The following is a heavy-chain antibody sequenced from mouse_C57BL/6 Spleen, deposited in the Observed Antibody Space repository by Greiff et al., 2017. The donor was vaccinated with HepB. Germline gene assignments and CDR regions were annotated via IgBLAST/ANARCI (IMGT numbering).Heavy chain of an antibody. J-gene: IGHJ1*03. D-gene: IGHD1-1*01. CDR1: GYAFSSSW. CDR2: IYPGDGDT. V-gene: IGHV1-82*01. CDR3: ARDYGSRYFDV. Sequence: VQLVESGPELVKPGASVKISCKASGYAFSSSWMNWVKQRPGKGLEWIGRIYPGDGDTNYNGKFKGKATLTADKSSSTAYMQLSSLTSEDSAVYFCARDYGSRYFDVWGTGTTVTVSS.